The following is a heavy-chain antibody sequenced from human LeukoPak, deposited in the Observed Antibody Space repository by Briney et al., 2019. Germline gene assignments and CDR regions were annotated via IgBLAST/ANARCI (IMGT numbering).Heavy chain of an antibody. CDR1: GGSFSGYY. CDR2: INHSGST. V-gene: IGHV4-34*01. D-gene: IGHD6-13*01. CDR3: ARGEYSSSYNWFDP. J-gene: IGHJ5*02. Sequence: KPSETLSLTCAVYGGSFSGYYWSWIRQPPGKGLEWIGEINHSGSTNYNPSLKSRVTVSVDTSKNQFSLKLSSVTAADTAVYYCARGEYSSSYNWFDPWGQGTLVTVSS.